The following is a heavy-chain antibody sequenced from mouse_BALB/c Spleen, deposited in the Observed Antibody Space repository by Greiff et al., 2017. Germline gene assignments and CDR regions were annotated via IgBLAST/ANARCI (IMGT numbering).Heavy chain of an antibody. CDR3: ARKGDDYDYYAMDY. J-gene: IGHJ4*01. CDR2: ISYSGST. CDR1: GYSITSDYA. D-gene: IGHD2-4*01. V-gene: IGHV3-2*02. Sequence: VQLQQSGPGLVKPSQSLSLTCTVTGYSITSDYAWNWIRQFPENKLEWMGYISYSGSTSYNPSLKSRISITRDTSKNQFFLQLNSVTTEDTATYYCARKGDDYDYYAMDYWGQGTSVTVSS.